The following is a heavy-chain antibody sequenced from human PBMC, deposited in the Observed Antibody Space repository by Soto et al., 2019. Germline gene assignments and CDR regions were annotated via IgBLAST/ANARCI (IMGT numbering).Heavy chain of an antibody. CDR2: IYYSGST. V-gene: IGHV4-39*01. Sequence: QLQLQESGPGLVKPSETLSLTCTVSGGSISSSSYYWGWIRQPPGKGLEWIGSIYYSGSTYYNPSLKSRVTISVDTPKNPFSLKLSSVTAADTAVYYCARHVLPRLRYFDWLTRGDWFDPWGQETLVTVSS. D-gene: IGHD3-9*01. CDR1: GGSISSSSYY. J-gene: IGHJ5*02. CDR3: ARHVLPRLRYFDWLTRGDWFDP.